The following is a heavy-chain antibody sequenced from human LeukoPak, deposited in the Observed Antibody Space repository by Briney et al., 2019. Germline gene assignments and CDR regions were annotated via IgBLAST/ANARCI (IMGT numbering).Heavy chain of an antibody. CDR2: IIPLFGTA. J-gene: IGHJ4*02. V-gene: IGHV1-69*05. Sequence: GASVKVSCKASGGTFSSYAISWVRQAPGQGLEWMGGIIPLFGTANYAQKFQGRLTITTDESTSTAYMELSSLRSEDTAVHYCARGFHYDSSGYYYFYWGQGTLVTVTS. D-gene: IGHD3-22*01. CDR1: GGTFSSYA. CDR3: ARGFHYDSSGYYYFY.